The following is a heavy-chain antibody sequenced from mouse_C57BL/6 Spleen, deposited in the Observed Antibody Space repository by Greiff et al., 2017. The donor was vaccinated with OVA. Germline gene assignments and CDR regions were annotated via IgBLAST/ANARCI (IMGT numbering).Heavy chain of an antibody. V-gene: IGHV1-18*01. CDR3: ARSAVPGFYFSY. Sequence: VQLQQSGPELVKPGASVKIPCKASGYTFTDYHMDWVKQSHGKSLEWIGDINTNNGGPISNQQFKGKATLTVDNYSSKAYLELRSLTSEDTAVYYFARSAVPGFYFSYWGQGTLVTVSA. J-gene: IGHJ3*01. CDR2: INTNNGGP. CDR1: GYTFTDYH. D-gene: IGHD2-3*01.